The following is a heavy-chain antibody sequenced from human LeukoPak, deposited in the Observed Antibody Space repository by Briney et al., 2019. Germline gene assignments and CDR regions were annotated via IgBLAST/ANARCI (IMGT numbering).Heavy chain of an antibody. CDR1: GFTFSSYW. J-gene: IGHJ1*01. CDR2: IKSDGST. Sequence: GGSLRLSCAASGFTFSSYWMHWVRQAPGKGLVCVSRIKSDGSTNYADSVKGRFTISRDNAKNTVSLQMNSLRAEDTGVYFCARAPSEIGGYYPEYFRHWGQGTLVTVSS. D-gene: IGHD3-22*01. V-gene: IGHV3-74*01. CDR3: ARAPSEIGGYYPEYFRH.